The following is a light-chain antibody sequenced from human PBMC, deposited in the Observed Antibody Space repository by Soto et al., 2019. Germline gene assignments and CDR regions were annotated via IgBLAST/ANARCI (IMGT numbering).Light chain of an antibody. CDR3: SSWDDSLKVLL. V-gene: IGLV1-44*01. J-gene: IGLJ3*02. Sequence: QSVLTQPPSASGTPGQRVTISCSGSSSNIGSNTVNWYQQLPGTAPKLLIYNNIQRPSGVPARFSGSKSGTSASLAISGLQSEDEADYFCSSWDDSLKVLLFGGGPKLTVL. CDR2: NNI. CDR1: SSNIGSNT.